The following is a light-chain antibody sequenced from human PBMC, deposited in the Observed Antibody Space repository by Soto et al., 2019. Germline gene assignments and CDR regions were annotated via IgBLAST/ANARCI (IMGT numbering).Light chain of an antibody. CDR3: QSFDTSLSGFLV. J-gene: IGLJ2*01. CDR1: SSNIGAGYD. V-gene: IGLV1-40*01. Sequence: QSVLTQPPSVSGAPGQRVTISCTGSSSNIGAGYDVHWYKQLPGTAPKLLIYDNNNRPSGVPGRFSGSKSDTSASLAITGLQAEDEADYYGQSFDTSLSGFLVFGGGTKLTVL. CDR2: DNN.